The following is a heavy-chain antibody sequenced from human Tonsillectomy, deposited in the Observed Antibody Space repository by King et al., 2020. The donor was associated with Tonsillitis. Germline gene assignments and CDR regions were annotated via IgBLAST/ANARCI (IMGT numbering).Heavy chain of an antibody. Sequence: VQLVESGGGVVQPGRSLRLSCAASGFTFSIYGMHWVRQAPGKGLEWVAVIWYDGSNKYYVDSVKGRFTISRDNSKNTLYLQMNSLRAEDTAVYYRARGSSSAEADAFHIWGQGTLVTVSS. D-gene: IGHD6-6*01. CDR2: IWYDGSNK. CDR1: GFTFSIYG. CDR3: ARGSSSAEADAFHI. J-gene: IGHJ3*02. V-gene: IGHV3-33*01.